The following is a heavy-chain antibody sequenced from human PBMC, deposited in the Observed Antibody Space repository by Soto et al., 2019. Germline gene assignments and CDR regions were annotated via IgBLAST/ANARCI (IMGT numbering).Heavy chain of an antibody. V-gene: IGHV4-59*08. CDR2: IYYTGST. D-gene: IGHD5-12*01. CDR1: YGSISNFY. J-gene: IGHJ4*02. CDR3: ARHASGDNGFDFSY. Sequence: SVTMSLTCSVAYGSISNFYWSWISQHPGKGLEWIGYIYYTGSTNYNPSLKSRVTISVDTSKNQFSLSLTSVTAADTAVYYCARHASGDNGFDFSYWVQGALVTVSS.